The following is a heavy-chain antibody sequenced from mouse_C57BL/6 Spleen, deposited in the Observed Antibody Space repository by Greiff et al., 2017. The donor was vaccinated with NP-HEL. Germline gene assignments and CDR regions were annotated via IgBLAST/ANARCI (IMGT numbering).Heavy chain of an antibody. CDR1: GYAFTNYL. CDR3: ARDGYWAY. CDR2: INPGSGGT. J-gene: IGHJ3*01. Sequence: QVQLQQSGAELVRPGTSVKVSCKASGYAFTNYLIEWVKQRPGQGLEWIGVINPGSGGTNYNEKFKGKATLTADKSSSTAYRQLSSLTSEDSAVYFCARDGYWAYWGQGTLVTVSA. V-gene: IGHV1-54*01. D-gene: IGHD2-3*01.